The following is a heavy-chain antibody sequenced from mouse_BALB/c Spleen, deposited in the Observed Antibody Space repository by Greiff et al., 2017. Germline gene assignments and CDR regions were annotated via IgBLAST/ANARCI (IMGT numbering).Heavy chain of an antibody. CDR2: INPYNDGT. CDR3: ARPYGSYAMDY. J-gene: IGHJ4*01. CDR1: GYTFTSYV. Sequence: VQLQQSGPELVKPGASVKMSCTASGYTFTSYVMHWVKQKPGQGLEWIGYINPYNDGTKYNEKFKGKATLTSDKSSSTAYMELSSLTSEDSAVYYCARPYGSYAMDYWGQGTSVTVSS. V-gene: IGHV1-14*01. D-gene: IGHD1-1*02.